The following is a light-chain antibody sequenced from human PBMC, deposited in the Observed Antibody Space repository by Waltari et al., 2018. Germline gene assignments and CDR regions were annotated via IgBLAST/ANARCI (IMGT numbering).Light chain of an antibody. J-gene: IGKJ1*01. V-gene: IGKV1-27*01. Sequence: DIQMTQSPSSLSPSVGHEVTITCRAIQDISNSLAWYQQKPGKVPNLLIYSASTLQSGVSSRFSGSGSGTDFTLTITRLQPEDVATYYCQKYNSAPWTFGQGTKVEIK. CDR1: QDISNS. CDR3: QKYNSAPWT. CDR2: SAS.